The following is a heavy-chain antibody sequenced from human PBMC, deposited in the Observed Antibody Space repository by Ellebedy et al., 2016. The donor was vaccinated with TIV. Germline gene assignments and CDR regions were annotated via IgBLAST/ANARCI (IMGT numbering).Heavy chain of an antibody. CDR3: ARDPYNWNGPFDS. Sequence: PGGSLRLSCAASGFTFSSYWMHWVRQVPGKGLVWVSRTNTDESSTSYADSVKGRFTISRDNAKNTLYLQMNSLRAEDTAVYYWARDPYNWNGPFDSWGQGTLVTVSS. CDR2: TNTDESST. D-gene: IGHD1-20*01. J-gene: IGHJ4*02. V-gene: IGHV3-74*01. CDR1: GFTFSSYW.